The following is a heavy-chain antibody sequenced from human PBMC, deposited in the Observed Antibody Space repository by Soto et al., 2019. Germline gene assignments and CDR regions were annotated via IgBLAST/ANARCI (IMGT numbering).Heavy chain of an antibody. CDR3: ARDPSFGAFDI. CDR2: IKPDGSET. J-gene: IGHJ3*02. CDR1: GVTFRSSW. D-gene: IGHD3-10*01. V-gene: IGHV3-7*01. Sequence: EVHLVESGGGLVQPGGSLSLSCEASGVTFRSSWMSWVRQAPGKGLEWVSYIKPDGSETYYVDSVRGRFTISRDNAKNSLYLQMNSLRAEDTALYYCARDPSFGAFDIWGQGTMVTVSA.